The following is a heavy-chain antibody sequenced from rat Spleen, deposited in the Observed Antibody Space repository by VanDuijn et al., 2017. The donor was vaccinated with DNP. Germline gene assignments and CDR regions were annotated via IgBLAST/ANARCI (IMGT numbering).Heavy chain of an antibody. J-gene: IGHJ3*01. CDR3: TSDSLNSSSFVY. Sequence: QVQLKESGPGLVQPSEILSLTCTVSGFSLTTYSVSWVRQPSGKGHAWMGKMWYDGDTAYNSALKSRLSISRDTSKSQVFLKMNSLQTDDTGTYYCTSDSLNSSSFVYWGQGSLVTVSS. V-gene: IGHV2-63*01. CDR2: MWYDGDT. D-gene: IGHD1-2*01. CDR1: GFSLTTYS.